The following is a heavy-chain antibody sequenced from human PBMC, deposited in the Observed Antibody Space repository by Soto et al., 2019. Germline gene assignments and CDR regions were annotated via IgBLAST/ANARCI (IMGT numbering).Heavy chain of an antibody. CDR2: IYYNGNT. Sequence: QVQLQVSGPGLVKPSETLSLTCSDSGGSISNHYWSWIRQPPVKGLEWIGYIYYNGNTNYNPSLMSRVTISVDTSMNQISLKLTTVTAAGTAVYYCVRVNWYSEYWGQGTLVTVS. CDR3: VRVNWYSEY. V-gene: IGHV4-59*11. CDR1: GGSISNHY. J-gene: IGHJ4*02. D-gene: IGHD1-20*01.